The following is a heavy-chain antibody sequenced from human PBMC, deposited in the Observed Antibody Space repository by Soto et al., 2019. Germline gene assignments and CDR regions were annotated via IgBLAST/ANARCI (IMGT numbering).Heavy chain of an antibody. CDR3: ARVPGRL. Sequence: QLVETGGGLIQPGTLLTLSCAASGFSVSRNYMTWVRQAPGKGLEWVSFVYSGGATFYADSVKGRFILSRDDSQNTMYLQMNNLRAEDTAVYYCARVPGRLWGRGTLVTVAS. CDR1: GFSVSRNY. J-gene: IGHJ4*02. V-gene: IGHV3-53*02. D-gene: IGHD3-10*01. CDR2: VYSGGAT.